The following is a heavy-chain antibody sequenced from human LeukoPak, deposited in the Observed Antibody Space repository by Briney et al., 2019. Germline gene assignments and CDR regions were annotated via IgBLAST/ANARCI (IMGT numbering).Heavy chain of an antibody. V-gene: IGHV3-23*01. D-gene: IGHD5-12*01. CDR1: GFTFSSYG. CDR2: ISGSGGST. J-gene: IGHJ5*02. CDR3: AKDGMIGGYGDWFDP. Sequence: GGSLRLSCAASGFTFSSYGMSWVRQAPGKGLEWVSAISGSGGSTYYADSVKGRFTISRDNSKNTLYLQMNSLRAEDTAVYYCAKDGMIGGYGDWFDPWGQGTLVTVSS.